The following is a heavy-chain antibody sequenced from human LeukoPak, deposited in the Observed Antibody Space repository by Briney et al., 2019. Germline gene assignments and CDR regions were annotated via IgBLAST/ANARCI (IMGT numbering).Heavy chain of an antibody. CDR1: GGSISSGSYY. D-gene: IGHD3-10*01. CDR3: GRAGGFTMVRGAVNNWFDP. V-gene: IGHV4-61*02. J-gene: IGHJ5*02. CDR2: IYTSGST. Sequence: SETLSLTCTVSGGSISSGSYYWSWIRQPAGKGLEWIGSIYTSGSTNYNPSLKSRVTISVDTSKNQFSLKPTSVTAADTAVYYCGRAGGFTMVRGAVNNWFDPWGQGTLVTVSS.